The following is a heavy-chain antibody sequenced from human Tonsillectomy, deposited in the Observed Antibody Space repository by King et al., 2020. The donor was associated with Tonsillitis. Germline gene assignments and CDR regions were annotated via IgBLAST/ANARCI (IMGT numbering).Heavy chain of an antibody. Sequence: VQLVESGGGLVKPGGSLRLSCAASGFTFSNAWMSWVRQAPGKGLEWVGHIKSKSDAGTTDYAAPVKGRFTISRDDSKNTLYLQMNSLKTEDTAVYYCTTEVWFGELLRDYWGQGTLVTVSS. CDR1: GFTFSNAW. CDR3: TTEVWFGELLRDY. J-gene: IGHJ4*02. CDR2: IKSKSDAGTT. V-gene: IGHV3-15*01. D-gene: IGHD3-10*01.